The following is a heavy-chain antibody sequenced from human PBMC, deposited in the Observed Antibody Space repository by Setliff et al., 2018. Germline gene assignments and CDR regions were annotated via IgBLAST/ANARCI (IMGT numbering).Heavy chain of an antibody. D-gene: IGHD2-2*01. Sequence: ATFGFTFSNFGMHWVRQAPGKGLEWVAVISYDGSNKYYADSVKGRFTISRDNSKNTLYLQMNSLRAEDTAVYYCAKDAEYCSSTSCYAPLYYYYMDVWGKGTTVTVSS. CDR3: AKDAEYCSSTSCYAPLYYYYMDV. CDR2: ISYDGSNK. J-gene: IGHJ6*03. CDR1: GFTFSNFG. V-gene: IGHV3-30*18.